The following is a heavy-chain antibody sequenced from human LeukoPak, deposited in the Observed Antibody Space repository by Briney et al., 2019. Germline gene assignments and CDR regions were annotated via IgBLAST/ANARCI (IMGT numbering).Heavy chain of an antibody. V-gene: IGHV1-69*13. Sequence: ASVKLSFKASGGTFSIYANSWVRHAPGQGLEWMGGIIPIFGTANYAQKFQGRVTITADESTSTAYMELSSLRSEDTAVYYCAIEDTAIVSFYRGERTLVTVSS. D-gene: IGHD5-18*01. CDR2: IIPIFGTA. CDR3: AIEDTAIVSFY. J-gene: IGHJ4*02. CDR1: GGTFSIYA.